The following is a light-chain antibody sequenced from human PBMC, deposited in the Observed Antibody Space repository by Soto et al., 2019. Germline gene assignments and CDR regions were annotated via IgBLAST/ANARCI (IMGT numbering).Light chain of an antibody. Sequence: EKVMTQSPATLSVSPGKRVTLSCRAGQSVSTNLAWYQQKPGQAPRLLIYGASTRATGIPARFSGSGSGTEFTLTISSLQSEDFAIYYCQQYNKWPTLTFGGGTRWIS. CDR3: QQYNKWPTLT. CDR2: GAS. V-gene: IGKV3-15*01. CDR1: QSVSTN. J-gene: IGKJ4*01.